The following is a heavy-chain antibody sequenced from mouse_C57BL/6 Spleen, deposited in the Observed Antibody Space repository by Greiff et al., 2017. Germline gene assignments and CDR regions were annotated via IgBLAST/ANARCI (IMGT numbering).Heavy chain of an antibody. V-gene: IGHV5-9*01. CDR1: GFTFSSYT. CDR2: ISGGGGNT. D-gene: IGHD1-1*01. J-gene: IGHJ1*03. Sequence: EVQLVESGGGLVKPGGSLKLSCAASGFTFSSYTMSWVRQTPEKRLEWVATISGGGGNTYYPDSVKGRFTISRDNAKNTLYLQMSSLRSEDTALYYCARHYYYGSSYVYFDVWGTGTTVTVSS. CDR3: ARHYYYGSSYVYFDV.